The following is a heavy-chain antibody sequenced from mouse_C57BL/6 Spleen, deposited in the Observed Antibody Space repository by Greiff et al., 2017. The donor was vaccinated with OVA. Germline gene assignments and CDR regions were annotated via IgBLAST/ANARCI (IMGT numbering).Heavy chain of an antibody. V-gene: IGHV5-9-1*02. CDR1: GFTFSSYA. J-gene: IGHJ4*01. D-gene: IGHD2-3*01. CDR3: TRDGDGYYPHYYAMDY. CDR2: ISSGGDYI. Sequence: EVQRVESGEGLVKPGGSLKLSCAASGFTFSSYAMSWVRQTPEKRLEWAAYISSGGDYIYYADTVKGRFTISRDNARNTLYLQMSSLKSEDTAMYYCTRDGDGYYPHYYAMDYWGQGTSVTVSS.